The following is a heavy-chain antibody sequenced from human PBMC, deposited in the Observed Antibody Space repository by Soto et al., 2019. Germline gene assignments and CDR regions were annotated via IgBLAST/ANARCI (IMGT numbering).Heavy chain of an antibody. V-gene: IGHV3-48*02. CDR2: ISTTSSSI. CDR1: GFTFSSYS. Sequence: PGWSLRLSCAASGFTFSSYSMNWVRQAPGKGLEWISYISTTSSSIYYADSVKGRFTISRDNAKNSLFLQMNRLRDEDTAVYYCARKGVAFDYWGQGA. D-gene: IGHD3-3*01. CDR3: ARKGVAFDY. J-gene: IGHJ4*02.